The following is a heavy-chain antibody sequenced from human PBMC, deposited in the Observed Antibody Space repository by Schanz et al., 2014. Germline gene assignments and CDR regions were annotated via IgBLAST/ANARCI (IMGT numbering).Heavy chain of an antibody. CDR1: GFTFTNYA. D-gene: IGHD1-26*01. V-gene: IGHV3-23*01. J-gene: IGHJ4*02. CDR3: ARDHTTESYYSAGPPIDY. CDR2: ISASGGTT. Sequence: DVQLLESGGGLVQPGGSLRLSCAASGFTFTNYAMSWVRQIPGKGLEWVSAISASGGTTYYADSVKGRFTISRDNSKNTLFLQMNSLRAEDTAVYYCARDHTTESYYSAGPPIDYWGQGTLLTVSS.